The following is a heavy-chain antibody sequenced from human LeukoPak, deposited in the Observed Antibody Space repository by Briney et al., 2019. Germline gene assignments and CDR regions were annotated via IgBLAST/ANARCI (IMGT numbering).Heavy chain of an antibody. CDR3: AREWELTYYFDY. V-gene: IGHV3-23*01. J-gene: IGHJ4*02. D-gene: IGHD1-26*01. CDR2: ISGSGGST. CDR1: GFTFSNYA. Sequence: GGSLRLSCAASGFTFSNYAMNWVRQVPGKGLEWVSAISGSGGSTYYADSVKGRFTISRDNSKNTVFLQMNSLRADDTAVYYCAREWELTYYFDYWGQGTLVTVSS.